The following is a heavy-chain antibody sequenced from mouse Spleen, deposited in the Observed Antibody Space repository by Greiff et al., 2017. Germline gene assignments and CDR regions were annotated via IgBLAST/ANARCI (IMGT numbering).Heavy chain of an antibody. CDR3: ARFDGYLSWFAY. D-gene: IGHD2-3*01. Sequence: EVKLVESGGGLVQPGGSLSLSCAASGFTFTDYYMSWVRQPPGKALEWLGFIRNKANGYTTEYSASVKGRFTISRDNSQSILYLQMNALRAEDSATYYCARFDGYLSWFAYWGQGTLVTVSA. V-gene: IGHV7-3*01. CDR1: GFTFTDYY. CDR2: IRNKANGYTT. J-gene: IGHJ3*01.